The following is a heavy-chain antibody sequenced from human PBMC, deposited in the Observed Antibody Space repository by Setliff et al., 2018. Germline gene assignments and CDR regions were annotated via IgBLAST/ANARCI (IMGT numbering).Heavy chain of an antibody. CDR3: AGGGRYCGGDCYQDDAFDI. Sequence: PSETLSLTCEVSGGSFSDYYWSWIRQSPGKGLEWLGDFNRTRKIDYSPSLKSRLTISVDTSKKQFSLHLNSVTAADTAMYYCAGGGRYCGGDCYQDDAFDIWDQGTMVTV. D-gene: IGHD2-21*02. CDR1: GGSFSDYY. CDR2: FNRTRKI. J-gene: IGHJ3*02. V-gene: IGHV4-34*01.